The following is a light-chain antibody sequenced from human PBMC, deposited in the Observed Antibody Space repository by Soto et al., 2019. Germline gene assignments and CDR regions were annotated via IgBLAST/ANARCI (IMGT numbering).Light chain of an antibody. CDR2: WAS. V-gene: IGKV4-1*01. CDR1: QSVLYSSNNKNY. CDR3: QQYDNNPYT. Sequence: DIVMTQSPDSLAVSLGERATINCKSSQSVLYSSNNKNYLAWYQHKPGQPPKLLIYWASTRESGVPDRFSGSGSGTDFTLTISSLQAEDMAVYYCQQYDNNPYTFGQGTKLEIK. J-gene: IGKJ2*01.